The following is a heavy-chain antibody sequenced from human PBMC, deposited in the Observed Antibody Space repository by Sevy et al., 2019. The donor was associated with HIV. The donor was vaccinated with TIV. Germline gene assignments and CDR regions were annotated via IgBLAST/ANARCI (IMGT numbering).Heavy chain of an antibody. CDR2: ISAYNGNT. CDR1: GYTFTSYG. D-gene: IGHD2-2*02. V-gene: IGHV1-18*01. CDR3: ARDLGVIVVVPAAIGLDDY. J-gene: IGHJ4*02. Sequence: ASVKVSCKASGYTFTSYGISWVRQAPGQGLEWMGWISAYNGNTNYAQKLQGRVTMTTDTSTSTAYMELRSLRSDDTAVYYCARDLGVIVVVPAAIGLDDYWGQRTLVTVSS.